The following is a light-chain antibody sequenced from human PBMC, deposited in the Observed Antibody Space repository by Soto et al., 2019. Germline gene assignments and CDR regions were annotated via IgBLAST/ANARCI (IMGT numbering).Light chain of an antibody. CDR3: QQYSTYPST. V-gene: IGKV1-5*01. Sequence: DIQMTQSPSTLSASVGDRVTITCRASQSISSWLAWYQQKPGKPPKLLIHEASRLESGVPSRFSGSGSGTELILTISGLPSDDFATYYCQQYSTYPSTFGPGTKLEIK. J-gene: IGKJ2*01. CDR1: QSISSW. CDR2: EAS.